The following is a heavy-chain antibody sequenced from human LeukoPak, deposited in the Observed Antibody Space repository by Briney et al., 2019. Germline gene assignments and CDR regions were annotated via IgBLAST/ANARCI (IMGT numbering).Heavy chain of an antibody. D-gene: IGHD4-17*01. J-gene: IGHJ6*03. CDR3: ARGYGDYYYYMDV. V-gene: IGHV1-46*01. Sequence: GASVKVSCKXSGYTFTSYYMHWVRQAPGQGLEWMGIINPSGGSTSYAQKFQGRITMTRDTSTSTVYMELSSLRSEDTAVYYCARGYGDYYYYMDVWGKGTTVTVSS. CDR1: GYTFTSYY. CDR2: INPSGGST.